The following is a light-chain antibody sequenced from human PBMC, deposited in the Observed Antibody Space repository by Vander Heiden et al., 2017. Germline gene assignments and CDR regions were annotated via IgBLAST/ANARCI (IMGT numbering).Light chain of an antibody. CDR1: NIGTKS. Sequence: YVLTQPPSVSVAPGQTARITCGGYNIGTKSVHGYQQKPGQALVLVVYDDSDRPSGIPERFSGANSGNTATLTISRVEAGDEADYYCQVWDSSSDHLFVFGTGTKVAVL. J-gene: IGLJ1*01. V-gene: IGLV3-21*02. CDR3: QVWDSSSDHLFV. CDR2: DDS.